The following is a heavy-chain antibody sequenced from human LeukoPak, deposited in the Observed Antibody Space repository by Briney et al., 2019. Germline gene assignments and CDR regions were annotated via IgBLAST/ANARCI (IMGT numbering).Heavy chain of an antibody. CDR3: AKDRANYYGSGSYYEYYFDY. J-gene: IGHJ4*02. V-gene: IGHV3-20*04. Sequence: GGSLRLSCAASGFTFDDYGMSWVRQAPGKGLEWVSGINWNGGSTGYADSVKGRFTISRDNSKNTLYLQMNSLRAEDTAVYYCAKDRANYYGSGSYYEYYFDYWGQGTLVTVSS. D-gene: IGHD3-10*01. CDR1: GFTFDDYG. CDR2: INWNGGST.